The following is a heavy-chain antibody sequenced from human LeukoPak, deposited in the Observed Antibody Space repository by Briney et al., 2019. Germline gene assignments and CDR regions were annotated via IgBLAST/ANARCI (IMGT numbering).Heavy chain of an antibody. J-gene: IGHJ4*02. CDR2: ISDSGGST. CDR3: AKRGVVIRVILVGFHKEAYYFDS. CDR1: GITLSNYG. Sequence: GGSLRLSCAVSGITLSNYGMSWVRQAPGKGLEWVAGISDSGGSTNYADSVKGLFTISRDNPKNTLYLQMNSLRAEDTAVYFCAKRGVVIRVILVGFHKEAYYFDSWGEGALVTVSS. V-gene: IGHV3-23*01. D-gene: IGHD3-22*01.